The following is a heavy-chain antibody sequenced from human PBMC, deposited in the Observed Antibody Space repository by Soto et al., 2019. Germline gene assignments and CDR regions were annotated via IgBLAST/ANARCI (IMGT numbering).Heavy chain of an antibody. V-gene: IGHV3-66*01. CDR1: GFTVSSDY. J-gene: IGHJ4*02. CDR3: ARDSLIGVYFDY. Sequence: EVQLVESGGGLVQPGGSLRLSCAASGFTVSSDYMSWVRQAPGKGLEWVSVIYSGGSTYYADSVKGRFTISRDNSKNTLYLQMNSLRAEDTAVYYCARDSLIGVYFDYWGQGTLVTVSS. CDR2: IYSGGST.